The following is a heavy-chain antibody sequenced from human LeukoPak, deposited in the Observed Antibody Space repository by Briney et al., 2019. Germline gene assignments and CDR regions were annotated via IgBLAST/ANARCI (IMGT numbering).Heavy chain of an antibody. V-gene: IGHV3-7*01. CDR1: GFTFSNYW. D-gene: IGHD6-19*01. CDR3: ARKKGGRSSGWYYFDY. CDR2: IKQDGSEK. J-gene: IGHJ4*02. Sequence: SGGSLRLSCAASGFTFSNYWMSWVRQAPGKGLEWVANIKQDGSEKYYVDSVKGRFTISRDNAKNSLYLQMNSLRAEDTAVYYCARKKGGRSSGWYYFDYWGQGTLVTVSS.